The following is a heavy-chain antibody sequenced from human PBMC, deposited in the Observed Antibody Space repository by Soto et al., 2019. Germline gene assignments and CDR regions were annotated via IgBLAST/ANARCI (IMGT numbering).Heavy chain of an antibody. CDR3: ASDIAAAGTFSEYFQH. J-gene: IGHJ1*01. CDR2: IWYDGSNK. D-gene: IGHD6-13*01. CDR1: GFTFSSYG. V-gene: IGHV3-33*01. Sequence: PVGSLRLSCAASGFTFSSYGMHWVRQAPGKGLEWVAVIWYDGSNKYYADSVKGRFTISRDNSKNTLYLQMNSLRAEDTAVYYCASDIAAAGTFSEYFQHWGQGTLVTVSS.